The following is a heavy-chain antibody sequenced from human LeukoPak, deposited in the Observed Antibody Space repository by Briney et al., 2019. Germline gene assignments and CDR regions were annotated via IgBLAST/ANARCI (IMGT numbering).Heavy chain of an antibody. J-gene: IGHJ5*02. V-gene: IGHV1-2*02. CDR2: INPNSGGT. D-gene: IGHD2-2*01. Sequence: ASVKVSCKASGYTFTGYYMHWVRQAPGQGLEWMGWINPNSGGTNYAQKFQGRVTMTRDTPISTAYMELSRLRSDDTAVYHCARGGGPAAMYNWFDPWGQGTLVTVSS. CDR1: GYTFTGYY. CDR3: ARGGGPAAMYNWFDP.